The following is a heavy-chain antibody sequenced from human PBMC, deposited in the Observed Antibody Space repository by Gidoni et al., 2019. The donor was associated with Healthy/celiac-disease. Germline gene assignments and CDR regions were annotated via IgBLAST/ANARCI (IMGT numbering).Heavy chain of an antibody. D-gene: IGHD5-12*01. CDR1: GGTFSSYA. J-gene: IGHJ4*02. CDR3: AGAGDGYNYFDY. CDR2: IIPIFGTA. V-gene: IGHV1-69*01. Sequence: QVQLVQSGAEVKKPGSSVTVSCKASGGTFSSYAISWVRQAPGQGLEWMGGIIPIFGTANYAQKFQGRVTITADEYTSTAYMELSSLRSEDTAVYYCAGAGDGYNYFDYWGQGTLVTVSS.